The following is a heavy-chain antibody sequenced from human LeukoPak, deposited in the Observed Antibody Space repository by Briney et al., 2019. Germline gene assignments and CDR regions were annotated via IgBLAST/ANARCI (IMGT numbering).Heavy chain of an antibody. CDR1: GYSFTSYD. J-gene: IGHJ4*02. CDR2: MNPNSGNT. Sequence: GASVKVSCKASGYSFTSYDINWVRQATGQGLEWMGWMNPNSGNTGYAQKFQGRVTMTRNTSISTAYMELSSLRSEDTAVYYCARVPVYGSGSYSEDWGQGTLVTVSP. D-gene: IGHD3-10*01. CDR3: ARVPVYGSGSYSED. V-gene: IGHV1-8*01.